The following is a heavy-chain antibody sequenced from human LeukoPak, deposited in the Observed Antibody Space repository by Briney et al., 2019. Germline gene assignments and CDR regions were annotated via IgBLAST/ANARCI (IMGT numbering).Heavy chain of an antibody. D-gene: IGHD3-10*01. J-gene: IGHJ5*02. Sequence: GESLKISCKVSGYDFSNYWIAWVRQLPGKGLECLGIISPGDSDTKYSPSFEGQVTISADMSISPAYLQWTSLKTSDTAMYFCARPSHKGSYFPFEAWGQGTLVTVSS. CDR3: ARPSHKGSYFPFEA. CDR1: GYDFSNYW. CDR2: ISPGDSDT. V-gene: IGHV5-51*01.